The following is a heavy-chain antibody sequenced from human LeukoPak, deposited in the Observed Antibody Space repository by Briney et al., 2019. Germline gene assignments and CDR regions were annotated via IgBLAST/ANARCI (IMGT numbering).Heavy chain of an antibody. J-gene: IGHJ4*02. D-gene: IGHD4-17*01. Sequence: GGSLRLSCAASGLTFSSHWMHWVRQAPGKGLVWVSRITNDGSSTTYADSVKGRFTISRDNAKNILYLQVNSLRAEDTAVYYCARAILTPGGATVTRYFDYWGQGTLVTVSS. CDR3: ARAILTPGGATVTRYFDY. CDR2: ITNDGSST. CDR1: GLTFSSHW. V-gene: IGHV3-74*01.